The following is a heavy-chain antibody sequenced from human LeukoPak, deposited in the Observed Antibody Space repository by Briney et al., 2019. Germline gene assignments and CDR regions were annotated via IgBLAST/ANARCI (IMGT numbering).Heavy chain of an antibody. J-gene: IGHJ5*02. CDR1: GYTFTNYD. Sequence: GASVKVSCKASGYTFTNYDVNWVRQATGQGLEWMGWMNPKSNNRGYAQKFQGRVTTTTDTSISTAYMELGSLRSDDTAVYYCTRGLKGNYYSGSGTYRWFAPWGQGTLVTVSS. V-gene: IGHV1-8*03. CDR2: MNPKSNNR. CDR3: TRGLKGNYYSGSGTYRWFAP. D-gene: IGHD3-10*01.